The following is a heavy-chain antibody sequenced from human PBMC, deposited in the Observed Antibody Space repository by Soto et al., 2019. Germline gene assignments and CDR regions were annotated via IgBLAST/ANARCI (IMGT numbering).Heavy chain of an antibody. CDR2: ITGSGGST. CDR1: GVTFSSYA. D-gene: IGHD4-4*01. J-gene: IGHJ5*02. Sequence: PVGSQGLSCAASGVTFSSYAMSWVRQAPGKGLEWVSAITGSGGSTYYADSVKGRFTISRDNSKNTLYLQMNSLRAEDTAVYYCAKGTSRTTTVSWFDPWGQGTLVTVSS. V-gene: IGHV3-23*01. CDR3: AKGTSRTTTVSWFDP.